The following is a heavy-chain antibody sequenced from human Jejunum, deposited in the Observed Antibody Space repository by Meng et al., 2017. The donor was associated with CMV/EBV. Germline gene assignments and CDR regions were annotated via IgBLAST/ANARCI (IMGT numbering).Heavy chain of an antibody. J-gene: IGHJ6*03. CDR2: INEYGSEK. Sequence: SWVRQAQGKGLEWVANINEYGSEKYYVDSVKGRFTISRDFAKNLLYLQLSSLRAEDTAVYYCARGNPMTTVTTVRGSYYYYSMDVWGRGTTVTVSS. V-gene: IGHV3-7*04. D-gene: IGHD4-17*01. CDR3: ARGNPMTTVTTVRGSYYYYSMDV.